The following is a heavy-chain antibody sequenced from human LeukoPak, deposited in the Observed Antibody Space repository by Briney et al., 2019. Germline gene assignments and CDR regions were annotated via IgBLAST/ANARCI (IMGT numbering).Heavy chain of an antibody. J-gene: IGHJ6*02. V-gene: IGHV5-51*01. CDR1: GYSFTSYW. CDR3: ATSAVAGTGYYYGMDV. CDR2: IYPGDSDT. Sequence: GESLKISCKGSGYSFTSYWIGWVRQMPGKGLEWMGIIYPGDSDTRYSPSFQGQVTISADKSIRPAYLQWSRLKASDTAMYYCATSAVAGTGYYYGMDVWGQGTTVTVSS. D-gene: IGHD6-19*01.